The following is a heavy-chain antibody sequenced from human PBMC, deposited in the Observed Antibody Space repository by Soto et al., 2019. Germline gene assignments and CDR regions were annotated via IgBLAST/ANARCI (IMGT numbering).Heavy chain of an antibody. CDR2: IYSSRNT. J-gene: IGHJ4*02. CDR1: GGSISSYY. V-gene: IGHV4-4*07. CDR3: AREARLRAAAPDI. Sequence: SDTMSLTCIVSGGSISSYYWSWIRQPAGKGLEWIGRIYSSRNTNYNPSLRSRVTMSVDTSKNQFSLKLMSVTAADTAVYYCAREARLRAAAPDIWGQGTLVTVSS. D-gene: IGHD6-13*01.